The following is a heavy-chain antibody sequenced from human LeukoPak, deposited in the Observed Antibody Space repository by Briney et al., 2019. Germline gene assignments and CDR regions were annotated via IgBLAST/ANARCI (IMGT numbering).Heavy chain of an antibody. J-gene: IGHJ4*02. D-gene: IGHD6-6*01. CDR3: SRGGSSSGDGLDY. CDR2: ISSTSITM. V-gene: IGHV3-48*04. CDR1: GFTFNRNN. Sequence: PGGSLRLSCAASGFTFNRNNMNWVRQAPGKGLEWVSYISSTSITMYYADSVKGRFTISRDNAKNLLYLQMNSLRAEDTAVYYCSRGGSSSGDGLDYWGQGTLVTVSS.